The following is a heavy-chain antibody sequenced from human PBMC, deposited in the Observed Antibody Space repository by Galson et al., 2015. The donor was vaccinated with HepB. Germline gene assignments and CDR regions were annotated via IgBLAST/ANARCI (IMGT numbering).Heavy chain of an antibody. CDR3: ARERGGGDYAFDY. V-gene: IGHV3-53*04. Sequence: SLRLSCAASGFTVSSNYMSWVRQAPGKGLEWVSVIYSGGSTYYADSVKGRFTNSRHNTKNTLYLQMNSLRAEDTAVYYCARERGGGDYAFDYWGQGTLVTVSS. CDR2: IYSGGST. CDR1: GFTVSSNY. D-gene: IGHD4-17*01. J-gene: IGHJ4*02.